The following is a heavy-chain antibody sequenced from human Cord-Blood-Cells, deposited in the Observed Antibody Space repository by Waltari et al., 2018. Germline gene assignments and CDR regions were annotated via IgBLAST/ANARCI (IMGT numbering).Heavy chain of an antibody. J-gene: IGHJ3*02. CDR2: IKQDGSEK. V-gene: IGHV3-7*01. Sequence: EVQLVESGGGLVQPGGPLRLSCAASGFPFSSYWMSWVRQAPGKGLEWVANIKQDGSEKYYVDSVKGRFTISRDNAKNSLYLQMNSLRAEDTAVYYCATPYDAFDIWGQGTMVTVSS. CDR3: ATPYDAFDI. CDR1: GFPFSSYW.